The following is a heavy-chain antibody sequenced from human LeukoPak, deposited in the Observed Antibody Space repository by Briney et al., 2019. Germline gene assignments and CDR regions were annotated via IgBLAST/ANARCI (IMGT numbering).Heavy chain of an antibody. Sequence: PGGSLRLSCAASGFTFDDYAMHWVRQAPGKGLEWVSGISWNSGSIGYADSVKGRFTISRDNSKNSLYLQMNSLRTEDTALYYCAKDIRRRAGGGWLHGGDAFDIWGQGTMVAVSS. CDR3: AKDIRRRAGGGWLHGGDAFDI. CDR1: GFTFDDYA. D-gene: IGHD2-15*01. V-gene: IGHV3-9*01. CDR2: ISWNSGSI. J-gene: IGHJ3*02.